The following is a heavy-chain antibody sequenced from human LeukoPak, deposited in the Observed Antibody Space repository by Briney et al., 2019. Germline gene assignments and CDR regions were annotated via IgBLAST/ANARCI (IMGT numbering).Heavy chain of an antibody. CDR2: IYHSGST. D-gene: IGHD6-13*01. CDR3: ARASGWAAAGLDC. CDR1: GGSISSSNW. J-gene: IGHJ4*02. Sequence: SETLSLTCAVSGGSISSSNWWSWVCQPPGKGLEWIGEIYHSGSTNYNPSLKSRVTISVDKSKNQFSLKLSSVTAADTAVYYCARASGWAAAGLDCWGQGTLVTVSS. V-gene: IGHV4-4*02.